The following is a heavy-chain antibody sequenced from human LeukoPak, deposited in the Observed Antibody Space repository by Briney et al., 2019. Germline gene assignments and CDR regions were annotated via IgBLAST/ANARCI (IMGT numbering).Heavy chain of an antibody. CDR3: AKSGLSRFDY. V-gene: IGHV3-23*01. CDR2: VSGSGGNT. Sequence: GGSLRLSCAASGFTFSTYAMSWVRQAPGKGLEWVSGVSGSGGNTHYADSVKGRFTISRDNSKNTLSLQMNSLRAEDTAVYYCAKSGLSRFDYWGQGTLVTVSS. J-gene: IGHJ4*02. D-gene: IGHD4/OR15-4a*01. CDR1: GFTFSTYA.